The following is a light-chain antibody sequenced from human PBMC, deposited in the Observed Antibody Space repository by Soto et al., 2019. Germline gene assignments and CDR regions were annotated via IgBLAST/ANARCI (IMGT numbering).Light chain of an antibody. CDR1: QSVSSSY. J-gene: IGKJ1*01. Sequence: EIVLTQSPGTLSLSPGERATLSCRASQSVSSSYLVWYQQKPGQAPRLLIYGASSRATGIPDRFSGSGSGTDFTLTISRLEPEDFAVYYCQQYGSSPTCGQGTKVEIK. V-gene: IGKV3-20*01. CDR3: QQYGSSPT. CDR2: GAS.